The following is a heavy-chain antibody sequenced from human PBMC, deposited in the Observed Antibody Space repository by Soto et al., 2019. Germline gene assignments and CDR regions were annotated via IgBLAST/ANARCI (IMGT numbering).Heavy chain of an antibody. CDR2: ISWNSGSI. Sequence: EVQLVESGGGLVQPGRSLRLSCAASGFTFDDYAMHWVRQAPGKGLEWVSGISWNSGSIGYADSVKGRFTISRDNAKNSLYLQMNSLRAEDTALYYCAKAKRAVDAFDIWGKGTMVTVSS. J-gene: IGHJ3*02. V-gene: IGHV3-9*01. CDR3: AKAKRAVDAFDI. CDR1: GFTFDDYA.